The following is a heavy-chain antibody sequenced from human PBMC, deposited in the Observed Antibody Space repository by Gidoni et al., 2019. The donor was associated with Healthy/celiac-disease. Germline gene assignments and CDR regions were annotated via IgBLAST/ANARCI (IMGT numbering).Heavy chain of an antibody. CDR2: INPSGGRT. V-gene: IGHV1-46*01. CDR3: ARGDPSSSWPYYFEY. J-gene: IGHJ4*02. CDR1: GYTFTSYY. D-gene: IGHD6-13*01. Sequence: QAQLVQSGAEVKKPGASVKVSCKASGYTFTSYYMPWVRPGPGQGLEWIGIINPSGGRTSYAQKVQGRVTMTRETSTSTVYMELRSLRSEDTAVYYCARGDPSSSWPYYFEYWGQGTLVTVSS.